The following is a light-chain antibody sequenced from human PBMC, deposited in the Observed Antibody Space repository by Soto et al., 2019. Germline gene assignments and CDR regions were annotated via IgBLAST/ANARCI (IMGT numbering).Light chain of an antibody. CDR3: QQYSSLWT. J-gene: IGKJ1*01. Sequence: MTQSKNTLSVSLGERVTLSCRASQSLRSSLAWYQQKPGQAPRLLIYGASSRATGIPDRFSGSGSGTDFTLSISRLEPEDFAVYYCQQYSSLWTFGQGTIVDIK. V-gene: IGKV3-20*01. CDR1: QSLRSS. CDR2: GAS.